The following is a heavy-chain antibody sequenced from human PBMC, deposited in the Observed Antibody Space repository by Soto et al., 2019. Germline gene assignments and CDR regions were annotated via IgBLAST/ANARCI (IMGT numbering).Heavy chain of an antibody. J-gene: IGHJ4*02. CDR3: ARIGGYYDSSGYLGFDY. Sequence: ASVKVSCKASGYTFTSYGISWVRQAPGQGLEWMGWISAYNGNTNYAQKLQGRVTMTTDTSTSTAYMELRSLRSDETAVYYCARIGGYYDSSGYLGFDYWGQGTLVTVSS. CDR1: GYTFTSYG. V-gene: IGHV1-18*01. D-gene: IGHD3-22*01. CDR2: ISAYNGNT.